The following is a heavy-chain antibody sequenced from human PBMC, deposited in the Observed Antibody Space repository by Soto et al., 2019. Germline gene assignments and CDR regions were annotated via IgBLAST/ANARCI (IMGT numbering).Heavy chain of an antibody. D-gene: IGHD3-10*01. CDR2: ISGSGGST. CDR3: AKRTRYYGSGTYYYYMDV. Sequence: GGSLRLSCAASGFTFSSYAMSWVRQAPGKGLEWVSAISGSGGSTYYADSVKGRFTISRDNSKNTLYLQMNSLRAEDTAVYYCAKRTRYYGSGTYYYYMDVWGKGTTVTVSS. J-gene: IGHJ6*03. CDR1: GFTFSSYA. V-gene: IGHV3-23*01.